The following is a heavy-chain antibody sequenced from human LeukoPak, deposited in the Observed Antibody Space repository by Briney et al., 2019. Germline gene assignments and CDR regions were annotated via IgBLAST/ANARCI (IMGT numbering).Heavy chain of an antibody. V-gene: IGHV3-74*01. CDR1: GFTVSSNY. CDR3: ARAPSEIGGYYPEYFRH. Sequence: GGSLRLSCAASGFTVSSNYVSWVRQAPGKGLVWVSRIKSDGSTNYADSVKGRFTISRDNAKNTVSLQMNSLRPEDTGVYYCARAPSEIGGYYPEYFRHWGQGTLVTVSS. D-gene: IGHD3-22*01. J-gene: IGHJ1*01. CDR2: IKSDGST.